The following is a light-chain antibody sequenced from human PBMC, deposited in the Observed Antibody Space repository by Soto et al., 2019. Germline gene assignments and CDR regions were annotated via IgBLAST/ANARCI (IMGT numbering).Light chain of an antibody. CDR3: QQRTNWPDT. Sequence: EIVLTQSPDTLSLSPGERATLSCRASQSIGSSLAWYQQKPGQAPRLLMYGSYHRATGIPARFSGSGSGTDFTLTISSLGPEDFAVYYCQQRTNWPDTFGQGTRLEI. V-gene: IGKV3-11*01. CDR1: QSIGSS. J-gene: IGKJ5*01. CDR2: GSY.